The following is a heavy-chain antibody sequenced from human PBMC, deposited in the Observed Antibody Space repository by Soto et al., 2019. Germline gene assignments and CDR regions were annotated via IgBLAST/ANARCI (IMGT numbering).Heavy chain of an antibody. CDR3: ARDFTVDLEWFTHDY. CDR1: GFTFSSYS. CDR2: ISSSSSTI. V-gene: IGHV3-48*01. J-gene: IGHJ4*02. D-gene: IGHD3-3*01. Sequence: GGSLRLSCAASGFTFSSYSMNWVRQAPGKGLEWVSYISSSSSTIYYADSVKGRFTISRDNAKNSLYLQMNSLRAEDTAVYYCARDFTVDLEWFTHDYWGQGTLVTVSS.